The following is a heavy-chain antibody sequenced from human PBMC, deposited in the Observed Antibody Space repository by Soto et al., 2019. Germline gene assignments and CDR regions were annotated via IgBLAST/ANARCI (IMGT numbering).Heavy chain of an antibody. Sequence: GGSLRLSCAVSGLTFSLYGIHWVRQAPGKGLEWVAFISYEGRNKYYADSVKGRFTISRDNSKNTLSLQLDSLRPEDTAVYYCAKGRDSTLLRWQYFDNWGQGTQVTVSS. V-gene: IGHV3-30*18. D-gene: IGHD2-15*01. CDR1: GLTFSLYG. CDR3: AKGRDSTLLRWQYFDN. CDR2: ISYEGRNK. J-gene: IGHJ4*02.